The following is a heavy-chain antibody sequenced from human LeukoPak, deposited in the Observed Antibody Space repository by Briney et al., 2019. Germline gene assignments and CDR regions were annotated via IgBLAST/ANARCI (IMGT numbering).Heavy chain of an antibody. Sequence: ASVKVSCKASGYTFTGYYMHWVRQAPGQGLEWMGWMNPNSGNTGYAQKFQGRVTMTRNTSISTAYMELSSLRSEDTAVYYCARIDGYCSSTSCPTSRYDFWSGYYYYYYGMDVWGQGTTVTVSS. J-gene: IGHJ6*02. CDR1: GYTFTGYY. CDR2: MNPNSGNT. V-gene: IGHV1-8*02. CDR3: ARIDGYCSSTSCPTSRYDFWSGYYYYYYGMDV. D-gene: IGHD2-2*01.